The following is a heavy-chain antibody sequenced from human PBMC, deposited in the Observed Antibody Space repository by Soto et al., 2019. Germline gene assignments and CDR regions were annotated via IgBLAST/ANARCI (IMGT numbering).Heavy chain of an antibody. CDR2: INSDGSST. J-gene: IGHJ4*02. Sequence: EVQLVESGGGSVQSGGSLRLSCAASGFTLSSDWMHWVRQAPGKGLVWVSRINSDGSSTSYADSVKGRFIISRDNAKNTLYLQRNSLRAVDTAVYYCARRPKSAWGQGTLVTVSS. CDR3: ARRPKSA. CDR1: GFTLSSDW. V-gene: IGHV3-74*01.